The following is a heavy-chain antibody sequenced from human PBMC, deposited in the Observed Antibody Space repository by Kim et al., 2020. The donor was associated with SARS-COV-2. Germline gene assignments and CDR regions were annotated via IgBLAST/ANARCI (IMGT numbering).Heavy chain of an antibody. Sequence: LKSRVTLSVDTSKNQFSLNLNSVTAADTAVYYCARWTTVVTQSGRSLDYWGQGTLVTVSS. J-gene: IGHJ4*02. V-gene: IGHV4-39*01. CDR3: ARWTTVVTQSGRSLDY. D-gene: IGHD2-21*02.